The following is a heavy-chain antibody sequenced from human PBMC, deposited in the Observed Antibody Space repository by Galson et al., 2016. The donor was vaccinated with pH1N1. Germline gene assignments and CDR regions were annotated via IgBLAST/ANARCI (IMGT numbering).Heavy chain of an antibody. D-gene: IGHD1-1*01. CDR1: GYSLAKYY. CDR3: ASFNTRTTGDY. Sequence: SVKVSCKASGYSLAKYYVHWVRQVPGQGLEWMGVIDPSNGGTIYAQKVQGRVTMTVDRPTSTVEMEVNRLRSEDTAIYYCASFNTRTTGDYWGQGTLVSGST. J-gene: IGHJ4*01. CDR2: IDPSNGGT. V-gene: IGHV1-46*01.